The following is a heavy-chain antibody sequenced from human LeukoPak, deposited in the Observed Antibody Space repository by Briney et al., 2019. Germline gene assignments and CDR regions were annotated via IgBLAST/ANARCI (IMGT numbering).Heavy chain of an antibody. Sequence: SETLSLTCTVSGGSISSYYWSWIRQPPGKGLEWIGYIYYSGSTNYNPSLKSRVTISVDTSKNQFSLKLSSVTAADTAAYYCARVKDGSGSYFDYWGQGTLVTVSS. CDR1: GGSISSYY. D-gene: IGHD3-10*01. CDR2: IYYSGST. J-gene: IGHJ4*02. V-gene: IGHV4-59*12. CDR3: ARVKDGSGSYFDY.